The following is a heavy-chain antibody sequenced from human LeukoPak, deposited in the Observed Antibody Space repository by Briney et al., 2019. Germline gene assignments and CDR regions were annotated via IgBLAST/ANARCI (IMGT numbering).Heavy chain of an antibody. CDR3: ARGDIVVVPAAIVDY. CDR1: GFTFSIYW. J-gene: IGHJ4*02. CDR2: INGDGSTT. D-gene: IGHD2-2*02. Sequence: GGSLRLSCAASGFTFSIYWMHWVRQAPGKGLVWVSRINGDGSTTSYADSVKGRFTISRDNAKNTLYLQMNSLRAEDTAVYYCARGDIVVVPAAIVDYWGQGTLVTVSS. V-gene: IGHV3-74*01.